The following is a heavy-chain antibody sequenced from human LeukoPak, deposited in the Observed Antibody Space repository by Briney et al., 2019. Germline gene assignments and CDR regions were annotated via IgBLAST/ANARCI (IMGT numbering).Heavy chain of an antibody. J-gene: IGHJ4*02. Sequence: GGSLRLSCSVSGFTFSTYVMHWVRQAPGKGLEYVSAISSNGDNTYYADSVKGRFTISRDNAKNSLYLQMNSLRAEDTAVYYCARDGLPGYSSGWYAVDYWGQGTLVTVSS. CDR3: ARDGLPGYSSGWYAVDY. CDR2: ISSNGDNT. CDR1: GFTFSTYV. V-gene: IGHV3-64*04. D-gene: IGHD6-19*01.